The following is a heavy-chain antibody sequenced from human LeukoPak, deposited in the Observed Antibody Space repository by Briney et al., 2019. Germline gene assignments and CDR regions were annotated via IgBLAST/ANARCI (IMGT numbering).Heavy chain of an antibody. CDR1: GFTFSDYF. J-gene: IGHJ6*02. V-gene: IGHV3-11*01. D-gene: IGHD2-2*02. CDR3: ARYCSSTSCYTTYYYYGMDV. Sequence: PGGSLRLSCAASGFTFSDYFMRWIRQAPGKGLEWVSYISSSGSTIYYADSVKGRFTISRDNAKNSLYLQMNSLRAEDTAVYYCARYCSSTSCYTTYYYYGMDVWGQGTTVTVSS. CDR2: ISSSGSTI.